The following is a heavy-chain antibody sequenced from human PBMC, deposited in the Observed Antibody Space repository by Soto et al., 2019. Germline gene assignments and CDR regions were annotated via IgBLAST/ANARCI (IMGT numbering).Heavy chain of an antibody. Sequence: GGSLRLSCAASGFTFSSYAMSWVRQAPGKGLEWVSAISGSGGSTYYADSVRGRFTISRDNSKNTLYLQMNSLRAEDTAVYYCAKDPRDILAGYWGQGTLVTVSS. V-gene: IGHV3-23*01. J-gene: IGHJ4*02. CDR1: GFTFSSYA. D-gene: IGHD3-9*01. CDR3: AKDPRDILAGY. CDR2: ISGSGGST.